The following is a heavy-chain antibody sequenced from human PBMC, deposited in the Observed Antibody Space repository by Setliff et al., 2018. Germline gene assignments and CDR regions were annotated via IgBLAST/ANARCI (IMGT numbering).Heavy chain of an antibody. CDR1: GGSRNGYS. CDR2: IILIFGTP. CDR3: ATETVTFGGIIVRGYFDV. D-gene: IGHD3-16*02. J-gene: IGHJ3*01. Sequence: GASVKVSCKASGGSRNGYSVSWVRQAPGQGLEFLGRIILIFGTPNYAQKFQDRVTIGADKSTSTAYMEMSSLNFEDTAVYYCATETVTFGGIIVRGYFDVWGQGTMVTVSS. V-gene: IGHV1-69*06.